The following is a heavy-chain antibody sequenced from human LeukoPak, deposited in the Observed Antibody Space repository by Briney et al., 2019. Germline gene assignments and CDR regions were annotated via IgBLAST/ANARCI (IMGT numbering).Heavy chain of an antibody. D-gene: IGHD2-2*01. V-gene: IGHV1-69*06. Sequence: SVNASFTASGGTLSSYAISWVRQAPGQGLEWMGGIIPIFGTANYAQKFQGRVTITADKSTSTAYIELGSLRSEDTGVYYCARGGGYCSSNSCPEFDYWGQGTLVTVSS. CDR2: IIPIFGTA. J-gene: IGHJ4*02. CDR1: GGTLSSYA. CDR3: ARGGGYCSSNSCPEFDY.